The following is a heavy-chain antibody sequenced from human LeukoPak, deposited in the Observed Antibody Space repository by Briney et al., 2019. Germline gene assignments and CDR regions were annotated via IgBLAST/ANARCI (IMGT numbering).Heavy chain of an antibody. CDR1: GFTFDDYA. Sequence: PGRSLRLSCAASGFTFDDYAMHWVRQAPGKGLEWVSGISWRSDSVGYAESVKGRFTISRDNAKNSLYLQMNSLRADDTALYYCAKDWSYGGNSWKYFGSWGQGILVTVSS. D-gene: IGHD4-23*01. CDR2: ISWRSDSV. V-gene: IGHV3-9*01. CDR3: AKDWSYGGNSWKYFGS. J-gene: IGHJ4*02.